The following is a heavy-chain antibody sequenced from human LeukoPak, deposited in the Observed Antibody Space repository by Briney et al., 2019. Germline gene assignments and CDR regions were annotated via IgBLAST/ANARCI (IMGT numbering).Heavy chain of an antibody. CDR1: GFTFSSYG. V-gene: IGHV3-30*02. J-gene: IGHJ4*02. CDR3: TKAPVTSCRGAFCYPFDN. CDR2: IRSDGSNK. Sequence: PGGSLRLSCAASGFTFSSYGMHWVRQAPGKGLKWVAFIRSDGSNKYYADSVKGRFTISRDNSKNTLYLQMNSLRAEDTAVYYCTKAPVTSCRGAFCYPFDNWGQGTQVTVSS. D-gene: IGHD2-15*01.